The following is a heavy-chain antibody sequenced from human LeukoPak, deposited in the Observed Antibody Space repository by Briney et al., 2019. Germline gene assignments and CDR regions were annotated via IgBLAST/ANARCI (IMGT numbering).Heavy chain of an antibody. CDR3: ARVGYYGSGSYLDY. CDR1: GGSISSGDYY. D-gene: IGHD3-10*01. V-gene: IGHV4-30-4*01. CDR2: IYYSGST. J-gene: IGHJ4*02. Sequence: SETLSLTCTVSGGSISSGDYYWSWIRQPPGKGLEWIGYIYYSGSTYYNPSLKSRVTISVDTSKNQFSLKLSSVTAADTAVYYCARVGYYGSGSYLDYWGQGALVTVSS.